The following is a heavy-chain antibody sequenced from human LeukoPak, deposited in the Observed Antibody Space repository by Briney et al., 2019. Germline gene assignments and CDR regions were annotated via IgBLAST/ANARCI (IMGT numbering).Heavy chain of an antibody. Sequence: GASVKVSCKASGYTFTTYDINWVRQATGQGLEWKGWMHPNSGNTGYAQKFQGRITITRNTSMSTAYMELSSLRSEDTAVYYCARRVHYYGSGTFDYWGQGTLVTVSS. CDR2: MHPNSGNT. V-gene: IGHV1-8*03. CDR3: ARRVHYYGSGTFDY. CDR1: GYTFTTYD. J-gene: IGHJ4*02. D-gene: IGHD3-10*01.